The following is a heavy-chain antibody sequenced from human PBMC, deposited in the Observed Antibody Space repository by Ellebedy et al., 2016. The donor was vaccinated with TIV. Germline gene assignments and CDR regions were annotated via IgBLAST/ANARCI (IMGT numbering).Heavy chain of an antibody. Sequence: GESLKISCQGSGFIFTSYWISWVRQRPGKGLEWMGRIDPRDSFISYSPSFQGHVTISVDKSTSTAYLQWNTLKASDSAIYYCARSWGSSSFWGQGTLVTVSS. J-gene: IGHJ4*02. D-gene: IGHD6-13*01. V-gene: IGHV5-10-1*01. CDR2: IDPRDSFI. CDR1: GFIFTSYW. CDR3: ARSWGSSSF.